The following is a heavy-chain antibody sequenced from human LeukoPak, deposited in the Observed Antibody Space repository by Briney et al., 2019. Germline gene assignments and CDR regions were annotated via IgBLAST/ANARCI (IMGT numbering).Heavy chain of an antibody. CDR2: IYYTGST. CDR3: ARGGYYGSGNDFRFDP. Sequence: SETLSLTCTVSGVSISSYYWSWIRQSPGKGLECIGYIYYTGSTNYNPSLKSRVTISVETSKNQFSLKFKSVTAADTAVYYCARGGYYGSGNDFRFDPWGQGTLVTVSS. D-gene: IGHD3-10*01. V-gene: IGHV4-59*01. J-gene: IGHJ5*02. CDR1: GVSISSYY.